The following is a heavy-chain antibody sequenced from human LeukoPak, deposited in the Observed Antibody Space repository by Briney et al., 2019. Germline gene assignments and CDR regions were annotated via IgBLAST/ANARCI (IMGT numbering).Heavy chain of an antibody. J-gene: IGHJ4*02. CDR1: GGTFSSYA. Sequence: ASVKVSCKASGGTFSSYAISWVRQAPGQGLEWMGGIIPIFGTANYAQKFQGRVTITTDESTSTAYMELSSLRSEDTAVYYCAKDIFRWAFDFWGQGTLVTVSS. V-gene: IGHV1-69*05. D-gene: IGHD5-24*01. CDR3: AKDIFRWAFDF. CDR2: IIPIFGTA.